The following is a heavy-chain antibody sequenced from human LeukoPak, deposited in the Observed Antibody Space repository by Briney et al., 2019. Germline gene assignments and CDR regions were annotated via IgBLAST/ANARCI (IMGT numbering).Heavy chain of an antibody. CDR2: IIPIFGTA. CDR3: ARNGDYGGELDY. D-gene: IGHD4-23*01. J-gene: IGHJ4*02. V-gene: IGHV1-69*05. CDR1: GGTFSSYA. Sequence: SVKVSCKASGGTFSSYANSWVRQAPGQGLEWMGRIIPIFGTANYAQKFQGRVTITTYESTSTAYMELSSLRSEDTAVYYCARNGDYGGELDYWGQGTLVTVSS.